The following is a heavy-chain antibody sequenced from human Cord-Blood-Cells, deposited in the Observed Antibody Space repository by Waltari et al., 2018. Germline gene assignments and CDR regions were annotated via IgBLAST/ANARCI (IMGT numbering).Heavy chain of an antibody. CDR2: INHSGST. CDR3: ASLRGYSGYDYGFDY. J-gene: IGHJ4*02. Sequence: QVQLQQWGAGLLKPSETLSLTCAVYGGSFSGYYLSWIRQPPGKGLEWIGEINHSGSTNYNPSLKSRVTISVDTSKNQFSLKLSSVTAADTAVYYCASLRGYSGYDYGFDYWGQGTLVTVSS. V-gene: IGHV4-34*01. D-gene: IGHD5-12*01. CDR1: GGSFSGYY.